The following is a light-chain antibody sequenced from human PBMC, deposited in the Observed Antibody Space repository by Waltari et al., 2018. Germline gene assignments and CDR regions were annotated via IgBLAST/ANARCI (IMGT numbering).Light chain of an antibody. CDR3: QHYVRLPAT. CDR1: QRVRRP. J-gene: IGKJ1*01. CDR2: AAS. Sequence: PPPCRDSQRVRRPVTWYQQKPGQAPSLLIYAASTRATGIPDRFRGSGSGTDFSLTISRLEPEDFAVYYCQHYVRLPATFGQGTKVEIK. V-gene: IGKV3-20*01.